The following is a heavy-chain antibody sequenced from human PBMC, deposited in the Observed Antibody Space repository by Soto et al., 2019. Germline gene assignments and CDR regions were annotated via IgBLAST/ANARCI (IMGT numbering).Heavy chain of an antibody. D-gene: IGHD3-10*01. V-gene: IGHV4-34*01. CDR2: INHSGST. Sequence: SETLSLTCAVYGGSFSGYYWSWIRQPPGKGLEWIGEINHSGSTNYNPSLKSRVTISVDTSKNQFSLKLSSVTAADTAVYYCARGYGDSQKIPYYYYYMDVWGKGTTVTVSS. CDR3: ARGYGDSQKIPYYYYYMDV. CDR1: GGSFSGYY. J-gene: IGHJ6*03.